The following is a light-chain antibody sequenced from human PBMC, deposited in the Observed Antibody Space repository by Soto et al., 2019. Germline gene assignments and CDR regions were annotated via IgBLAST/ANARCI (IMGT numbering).Light chain of an antibody. CDR2: GAS. V-gene: IGKV3-15*01. CDR1: QSVSDN. J-gene: IGKJ1*01. CDR3: QQYNKWPWT. Sequence: EIVMTQSPATLSVSPGETATLSCSASQSVSDNLAWHQQKPGQAPRLLIYGASTRATGIPARFSGSGSGTEFTLTISSLQSEDVAVYYCQQYNKWPWTFGQGTKVEIK.